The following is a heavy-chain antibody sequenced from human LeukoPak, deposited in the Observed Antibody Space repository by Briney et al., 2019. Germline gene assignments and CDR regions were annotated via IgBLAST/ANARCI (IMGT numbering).Heavy chain of an antibody. CDR3: ARHSYSSFYLFDF. CDR1: GGSISSYW. J-gene: IGHJ4*02. CDR2: IYSNGST. Sequence: SETLSLTCTVSGGSISSYWWSGIRQPAGKGLEWIGRIYSNGSTNYNPSLKSRITMSVDTSKNQISLKVNSVTAADTAVYYCARHSYSSFYLFDFWGQGTLVTVSS. V-gene: IGHV4-4*07. D-gene: IGHD6-6*01.